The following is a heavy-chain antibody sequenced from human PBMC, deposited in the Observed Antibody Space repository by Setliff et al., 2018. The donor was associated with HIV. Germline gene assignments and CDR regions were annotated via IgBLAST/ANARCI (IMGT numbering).Heavy chain of an antibody. CDR2: VSPYNGHT. Sequence: ASVKVSCKASGYTFTNFGVGWVRQAPGQGLEWMGWVSPYNGHTKYAQRFQGRVNMSTDTSTSTIYMELTSLRSDDTAVYYCARWSCGRATCYDSPYNWFEPWGQGTLFTVSS. D-gene: IGHD2-2*01. V-gene: IGHV1-18*01. J-gene: IGHJ5*02. CDR3: ARWSCGRATCYDSPYNWFEP. CDR1: GYTFTNFG.